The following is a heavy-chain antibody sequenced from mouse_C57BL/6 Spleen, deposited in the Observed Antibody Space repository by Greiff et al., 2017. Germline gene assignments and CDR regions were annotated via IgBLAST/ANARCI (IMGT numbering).Heavy chain of an antibody. J-gene: IGHJ4*01. CDR3: ARSTMVTTRAMDY. D-gene: IGHD2-2*01. V-gene: IGHV1-53*01. CDR2: INPSNGGT. CDR1: GYTFTSYW. Sequence: VQLQQPGTELVKPGASVKLSCKASGYTFTSYWMHWVKQRPGQGLEWIGNINPSNGGTNYNEKFKSKATLTVDKSSSTAYMQLSSLTSEDSAVYYCARSTMVTTRAMDYWGQGTSGTVSS.